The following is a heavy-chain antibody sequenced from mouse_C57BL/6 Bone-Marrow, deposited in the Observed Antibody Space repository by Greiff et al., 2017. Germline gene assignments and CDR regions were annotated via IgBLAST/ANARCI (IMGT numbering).Heavy chain of an antibody. J-gene: IGHJ1*03. V-gene: IGHV1-81*01. D-gene: IGHD1-1*01. CDR2: IYPRSGNT. CDR3: ARSVFITTVVAHWYFDV. Sequence: QVQLKQSGAELARPGASVKLSCKASGYTFTSYGISWVKQRTGQGLEWIGEIYPRSGNTYYNEKFKGKATLTADKSYSTAYMELRSLTSEYSAVYFWARSVFITTVVAHWYFDVWGTGTTVTVSS. CDR1: GYTFTSYG.